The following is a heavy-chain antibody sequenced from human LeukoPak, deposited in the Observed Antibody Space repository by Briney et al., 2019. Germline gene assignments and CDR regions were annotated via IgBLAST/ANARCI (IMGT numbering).Heavy chain of an antibody. CDR3: AKGVATIRRFDY. J-gene: IGHJ4*02. V-gene: IGHV3-23*01. CDR2: ISGTGGST. Sequence: GGSLRLSCAASGFTFSSYAMNWVRQAPGKGLEWVSAISGTGGSTYYADSVKGRFTSSRDNSKNTLYLQMNSLRAEDTAVYYCAKGVATIRRFDYWGQGTLVTVSS. CDR1: GFTFSSYA. D-gene: IGHD5-24*01.